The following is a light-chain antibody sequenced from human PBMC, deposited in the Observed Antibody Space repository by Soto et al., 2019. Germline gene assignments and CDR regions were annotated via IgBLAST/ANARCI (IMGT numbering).Light chain of an antibody. CDR2: DVS. CDR3: CSYTSSNTYV. J-gene: IGLJ1*01. CDR1: SSDVGSYNR. V-gene: IGLV2-18*02. Sequence: QSVLTQPPSVSGSPGHSVAIFCTGTSSDVGSYNRVYWYQQPPGSAPKLMIYDVSNRPSGVPDRFSGSKSGNAASLTISGLQAEDEADYYCCSYTSSNTYVFGTGTKVTVL.